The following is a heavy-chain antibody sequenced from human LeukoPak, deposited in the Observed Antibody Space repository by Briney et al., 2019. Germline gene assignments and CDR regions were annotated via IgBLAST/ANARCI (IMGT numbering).Heavy chain of an antibody. CDR2: IYYSGST. J-gene: IGHJ4*02. Sequence: SETLSLTCTVSGGSISSGGYYWSWIRQHPGKGLEWIGYIYYSGSTYYNPSLKSRVTISVDTSKNQFSLKLSSVTAADTAVYYCARGVRGYDYVWGSYRPTPDYWGQGTLVTVS. V-gene: IGHV4-31*03. CDR3: ARGVRGYDYVWGSYRPTPDY. D-gene: IGHD3-16*02. CDR1: GGSISSGGYY.